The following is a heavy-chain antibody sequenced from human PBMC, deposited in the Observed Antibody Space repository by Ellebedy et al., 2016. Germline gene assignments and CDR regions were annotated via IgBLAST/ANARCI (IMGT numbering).Heavy chain of an antibody. J-gene: IGHJ4*02. Sequence: GESLKISXAASGFTFSSYGMHWVRQAPGKGLEWVSAISGSGGSTYYADSVKGRFTISRDNSKNTLYLQMNSLRAEDTAVYYCAKASASGSYYLYFDYWGQGTLVTVSS. CDR3: AKASASGSYYLYFDY. D-gene: IGHD3-10*01. V-gene: IGHV3-23*01. CDR2: ISGSGGST. CDR1: GFTFSSYG.